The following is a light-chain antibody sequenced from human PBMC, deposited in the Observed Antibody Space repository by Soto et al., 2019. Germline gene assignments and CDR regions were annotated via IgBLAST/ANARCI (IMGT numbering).Light chain of an antibody. V-gene: IGKV4-1*01. Sequence: DIVMTQFPDSLTVPLVESATINCKSSQSGLYSSNNKSYLAWYQHKPGHPPKVLIYWASTRESGVPGRFSDSETGKDFTLTIRSLQADDVAVYYCQQYYTTPYTFGQGTKLEIK. CDR3: QQYYTTPYT. CDR1: QSGLYSSNNKSY. J-gene: IGKJ2*01. CDR2: WAS.